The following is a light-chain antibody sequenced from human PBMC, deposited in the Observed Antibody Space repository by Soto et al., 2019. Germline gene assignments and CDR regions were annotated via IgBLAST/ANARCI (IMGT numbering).Light chain of an antibody. CDR1: NSNIGSNY. Sequence: QSVLTQPPSASGIPGQTVTISCSGSNSNIGSNYVCWYQQLPGTAPKLLIYRNNHRPSGVPDRFSGSKSGTSASLAISGLRSEDEADYYCSTWDDSLPGIVVFGGGTKLTVL. V-gene: IGLV1-47*01. J-gene: IGLJ2*01. CDR2: RNN. CDR3: STWDDSLPGIVV.